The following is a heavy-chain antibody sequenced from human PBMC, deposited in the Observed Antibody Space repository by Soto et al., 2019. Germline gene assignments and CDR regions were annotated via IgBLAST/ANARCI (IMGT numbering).Heavy chain of an antibody. CDR3: AQVDGDWGLYYFDY. D-gene: IGHD4-17*01. J-gene: IGHJ4*02. V-gene: IGHV3-30*18. CDR2: ISYDGSNK. CDR1: GFTFSSYG. Sequence: QVQLVESGGGVVQPGRSLRLSCAASGFTFSSYGMHWVRQAPGKGLEWVAVISYDGSNKYYADSVKGRFTISRDNSKNTLLLQMNSLRPEDTAVYYCAQVDGDWGLYYFDYWGQGTLVTVSS.